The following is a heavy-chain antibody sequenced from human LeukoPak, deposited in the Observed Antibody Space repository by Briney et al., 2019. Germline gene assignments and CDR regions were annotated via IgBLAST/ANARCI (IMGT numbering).Heavy chain of an antibody. J-gene: IGHJ4*02. CDR3: ARGADNSGSFVILDY. Sequence: GGSLRLSCAASGFTFSSYSMHWVRQAPGKGLEWVAFIRYDGSNKYHADSVKGRFTISRDNSKNTLYLQMNSLRAEDTAVYYCARGADNSGSFVILDYWGQGTLVTVSS. CDR2: IRYDGSNK. CDR1: GFTFSSYS. D-gene: IGHD3-10*01. V-gene: IGHV3-30*02.